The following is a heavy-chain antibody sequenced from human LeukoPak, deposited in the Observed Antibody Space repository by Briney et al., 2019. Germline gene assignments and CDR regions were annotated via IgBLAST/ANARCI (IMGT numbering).Heavy chain of an antibody. CDR1: GFTFSSYA. J-gene: IGHJ3*02. V-gene: IGHV3-23*01. CDR3: AKDLRPRIAAAGLDAFDI. Sequence: PGGSLRLSCAASGFTFSSYAMSWVRQAPGKGLEWVSAIGGSGGSTYYADSVKGRFTISRDNSKNTMYLQMNSLRAEDTAVYYCAKDLRPRIAAAGLDAFDIWGQGTMVTVSS. D-gene: IGHD6-13*01. CDR2: IGGSGGST.